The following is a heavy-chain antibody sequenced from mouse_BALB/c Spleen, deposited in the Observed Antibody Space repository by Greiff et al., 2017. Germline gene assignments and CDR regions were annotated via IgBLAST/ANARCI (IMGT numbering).Heavy chain of an antibody. J-gene: IGHJ3*01. CDR2: IRNKANGYTT. Sequence: EVKLEESGGGLVQPGGSLRLSCATSGFTFTDYYMSWVRQPPGKALEWLGVIRNKANGYTTEYSASVKGRFTISRDNSQSILYLQMNTLRAEDSATYYCARDLYGNYEFAYWGEGALVTVSA. CDR1: GFTFTDYY. CDR3: ARDLYGNYEFAY. D-gene: IGHD2-1*01. V-gene: IGHV7-3*02.